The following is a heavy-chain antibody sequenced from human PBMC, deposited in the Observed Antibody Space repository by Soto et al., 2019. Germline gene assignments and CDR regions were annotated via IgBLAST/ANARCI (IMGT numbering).Heavy chain of an antibody. V-gene: IGHV6-1*01. CDR3: AREGWFGDEVYYGMDV. CDR1: GDSVSSNSAA. CDR2: TYYGSKWYN. Sequence: SQTLSLTCAISGDSVSSNSAAWNWIRQSPSRGLEWLGRTYYGSKWYNDYAVSVKSRITINPDTSKNQFSLQLNSVTPEDTAVYYCAREGWFGDEVYYGMDVWGQGTTVTVSS. J-gene: IGHJ6*02. D-gene: IGHD3-10*01.